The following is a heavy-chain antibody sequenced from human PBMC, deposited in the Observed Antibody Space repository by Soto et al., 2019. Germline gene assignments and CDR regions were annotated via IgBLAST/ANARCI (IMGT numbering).Heavy chain of an antibody. CDR1: GFTFTSSA. V-gene: IGHV1-58*01. CDR3: AADPPYYYGSGSYAL. J-gene: IGHJ4*02. D-gene: IGHD3-10*01. Sequence: GASVKVSCKASGFTFTSSAVQWVRQARGQRLEWIGWIVVGSGNTNYAQKFQERVTITRDMSTSTAYMELSSLRSEDTAVYYCAADPPYYYGSGSYALWGQGTLVTVSS. CDR2: IVVGSGNT.